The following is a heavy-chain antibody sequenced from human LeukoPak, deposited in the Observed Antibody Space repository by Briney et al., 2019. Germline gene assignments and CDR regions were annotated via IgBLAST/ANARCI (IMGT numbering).Heavy chain of an antibody. CDR1: GYTFTSYG. J-gene: IGHJ5*02. D-gene: IGHD6-19*01. V-gene: IGHV1-18*01. CDR3: ARGAYVSSGWYESDWFDP. Sequence: ASVKVSCKASGYTFTSYGISWVRQAPGQGLEWMGWISAYNGNTNYAQKLQGRVTMTTDTSTSTAYMELRSLGSDDTAVYYCARGAYVSSGWYESDWFDPWGQGTLVTVSS. CDR2: ISAYNGNT.